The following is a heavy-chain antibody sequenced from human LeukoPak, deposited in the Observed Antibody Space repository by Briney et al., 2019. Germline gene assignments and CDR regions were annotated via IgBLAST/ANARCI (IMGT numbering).Heavy chain of an antibody. Sequence: GASVKVSCKVSGYTLTELSMHWVRQAPGKGLEWMGGFDPEDGETIYAQKFRGRVTMTRDMSTSTVYMNLSSLRSEDTAVYYCAREAITIFGLVRTQTTYGPHRFDPWGQGTLVTVSS. CDR2: FDPEDGET. J-gene: IGHJ5*02. V-gene: IGHV1-24*01. D-gene: IGHD3-3*01. CDR1: GYTLTELS. CDR3: AREAITIFGLVRTQTTYGPHRFDP.